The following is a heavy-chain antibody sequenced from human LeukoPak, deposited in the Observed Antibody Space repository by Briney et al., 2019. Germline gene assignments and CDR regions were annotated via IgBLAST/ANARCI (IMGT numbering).Heavy chain of an antibody. V-gene: IGHV1-69*05. CDR2: IIPTFGTA. CDR1: GGTFSSYA. J-gene: IGHJ5*02. Sequence: WASVKVSCKASGGTFSSYAISWVRQAPGQGLEWMGGIIPTFGTANYAQKFQGRVTITTDESTSTAYMELSSLRSEDTAVYYCARRWAYCGGDCHPFDPWGQGTLVTVSS. D-gene: IGHD2-21*01. CDR3: ARRWAYCGGDCHPFDP.